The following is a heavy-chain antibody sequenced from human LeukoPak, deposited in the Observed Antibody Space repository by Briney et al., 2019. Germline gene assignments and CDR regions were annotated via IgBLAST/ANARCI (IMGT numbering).Heavy chain of an antibody. Sequence: SETLSLTCTVSGGSISSGGYYWSWIRQHPGKGLEWIGYIYYSGSTYYNPSLKSRVTISVDTSKNQFSLKLSSVTAADTAVYYCARGPVDTAIGYYYYGMDVWGQGTTVTVSS. CDR3: ARGPVDTAIGYYYYGMDV. CDR1: GGSISSGGYY. J-gene: IGHJ6*02. V-gene: IGHV4-31*03. D-gene: IGHD5-18*01. CDR2: IYYSGST.